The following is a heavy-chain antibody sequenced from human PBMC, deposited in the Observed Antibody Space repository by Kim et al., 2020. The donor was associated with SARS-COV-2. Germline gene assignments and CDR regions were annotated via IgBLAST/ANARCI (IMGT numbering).Heavy chain of an antibody. V-gene: IGHV3-21*01. Sequence: SVKGRFTISRDNAKNSLYLQMNSLRAEDTAVYYCARDRRGYDMLTGYRNDYWGQGTLVTVSS. J-gene: IGHJ4*02. CDR3: ARDRRGYDMLTGYRNDY. D-gene: IGHD3-9*01.